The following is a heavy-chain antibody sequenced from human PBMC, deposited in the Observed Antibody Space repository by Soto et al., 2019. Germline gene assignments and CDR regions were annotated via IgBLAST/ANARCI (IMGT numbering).Heavy chain of an antibody. Sequence: QVQLVQSGAEVKKPGSSVKFSCKASGVTFRSYAISWERQAPGQGLEWMGGIIPIFGTANYAQKFQGRVTITAVESTSTAYMELRGLRSEDTAVYYCASSIVVVVAATPEFDYWCQGALVIVSS. CDR2: IIPIFGTA. CDR1: GVTFRSYA. J-gene: IGHJ4*02. D-gene: IGHD2-15*01. V-gene: IGHV1-69*01. CDR3: ASSIVVVVAATPEFDY.